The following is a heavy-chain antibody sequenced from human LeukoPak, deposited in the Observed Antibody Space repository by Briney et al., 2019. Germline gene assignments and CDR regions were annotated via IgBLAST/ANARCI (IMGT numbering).Heavy chain of an antibody. Sequence: SGKVSCKASGGTFSSYAISWVRQAPGQGLEWMGRIIPILGIANYAQKFQGRVTITADKSTSTAYMELSSLRSEDTAVYYCASNLVGATDYFDYWGQGTLVTVSS. CDR1: GGTFSSYA. CDR2: IIPILGIA. V-gene: IGHV1-69*04. J-gene: IGHJ4*02. D-gene: IGHD1-26*01. CDR3: ASNLVGATDYFDY.